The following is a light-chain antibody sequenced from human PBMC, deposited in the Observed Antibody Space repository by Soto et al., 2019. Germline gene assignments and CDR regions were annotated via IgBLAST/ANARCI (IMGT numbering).Light chain of an antibody. J-gene: IGKJ1*01. CDR2: GAS. CDR1: QSVSSPY. V-gene: IGKV3D-20*02. Sequence: EIVLTQSPGTLSLSPGERATLSCRATQSVSSPYLAWYQQKPGQAPRLLIYGASSRATSIPDRFSGSGSGTDFTLTISSLEPEDFAVYYCQQRSNWPSWTFGQGTKV. CDR3: QQRSNWPSWT.